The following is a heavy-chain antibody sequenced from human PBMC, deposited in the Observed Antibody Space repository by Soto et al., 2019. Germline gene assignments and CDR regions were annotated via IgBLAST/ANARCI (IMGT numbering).Heavy chain of an antibody. CDR2: IYYSGST. D-gene: IGHD3-3*01. J-gene: IGHJ6*02. Sequence: SETLSLTCTVSGGSVSSGSYYWSWIRQPPGKGLEWIGYIYYSGSTNYNPSLKSRVTISVDTYKNQFSLKLSSVTAADTAVYYFARAPPVDYDFWSGYVMDVWGQGTTGTVS. CDR3: ARAPPVDYDFWSGYVMDV. V-gene: IGHV4-61*01. CDR1: GGSVSSGSYY.